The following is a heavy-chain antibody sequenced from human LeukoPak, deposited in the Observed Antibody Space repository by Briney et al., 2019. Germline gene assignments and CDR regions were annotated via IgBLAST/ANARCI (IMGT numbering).Heavy chain of an antibody. D-gene: IGHD1-26*01. V-gene: IGHV1-3*03. CDR2: INPANGYT. Sequence: ASVKVSCKASGYTFTNYAMHWVRQAPGQTLEWLGWINPANGYTKYSQEIQGRVTITRDTSASTAYMELSSLRSDDMAVYYCARGPRANHFNWFDPWGQGTLVTVSS. CDR1: GYTFTNYA. CDR3: ARGPRANHFNWFDP. J-gene: IGHJ5*02.